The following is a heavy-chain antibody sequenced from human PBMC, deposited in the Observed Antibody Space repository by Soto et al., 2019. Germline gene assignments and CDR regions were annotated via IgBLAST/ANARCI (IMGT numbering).Heavy chain of an antibody. D-gene: IGHD1-26*01. V-gene: IGHV3-30-3*01. CDR2: ISYDGSNK. CDR1: GFTFSSYA. Sequence: QVQLVESGGGVVQPGRSLRLSCAASGFTFSSYAMHWVRQAPGKGLEWVAVISYDGSNKYYADSVKGRFTISRDNSKNTLYLQMNSLRAEDTAVYYCARHKDRVGANYFDYWGQGTLVTVSS. CDR3: ARHKDRVGANYFDY. J-gene: IGHJ4*02.